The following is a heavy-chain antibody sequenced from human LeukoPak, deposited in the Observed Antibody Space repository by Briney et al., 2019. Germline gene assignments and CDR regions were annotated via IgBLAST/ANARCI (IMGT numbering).Heavy chain of an antibody. CDR3: AKGEVPAATLSPFDY. Sequence: GGSLRLSCAASGFTFSSYGMHWVRQAPGKGLEWVAAISYDGSNKYYADSVKGRFTISRDNSKNTLYLQMNSLRAEDTAVYYCAKGEVPAATLSPFDYWGQGTLVTVSS. J-gene: IGHJ4*02. CDR1: GFTFSSYG. D-gene: IGHD2-2*01. V-gene: IGHV3-30*18. CDR2: ISYDGSNK.